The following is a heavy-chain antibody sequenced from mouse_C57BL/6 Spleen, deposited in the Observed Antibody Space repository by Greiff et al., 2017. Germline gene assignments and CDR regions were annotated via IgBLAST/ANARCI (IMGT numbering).Heavy chain of an antibody. CDR3: TVIPYYGSSYRYFDV. CDR1: GFTFSNYW. J-gene: IGHJ1*03. D-gene: IGHD1-1*01. V-gene: IGHV6-3*01. CDR2: IRLKSDNYAT. Sequence: EVQRVESGGGLVQPGGSMKLSCVASGFTFSNYWMNWVRQSPEKGLEWVAQIRLKSDNYATHYAESVKGRFTISRDDSISSVYLQMNNLRAEDTGIYYCTVIPYYGSSYRYFDVWGTGTTVTVSS.